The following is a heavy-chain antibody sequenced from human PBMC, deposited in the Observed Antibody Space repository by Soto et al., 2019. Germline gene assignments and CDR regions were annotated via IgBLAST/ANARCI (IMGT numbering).Heavy chain of an antibody. CDR2: IIPIFETS. V-gene: IGHV1-69*01. CDR1: GGTFSSHA. Sequence: QGQLVQSGPEVKTPGSSVRVSCKASGGTFSSHAVSWVRQAPGQGLEWMGGIIPIFETSNYAQNFQGRVKITADESTNTSYMDLRSLRSEDTAIYSGASLRTRESAAVHSPTDVFDVGGQGPMVIVSS. J-gene: IGHJ3*01. D-gene: IGHD2-15*01. CDR3: ASLRTRESAAVHSPTDVFDV.